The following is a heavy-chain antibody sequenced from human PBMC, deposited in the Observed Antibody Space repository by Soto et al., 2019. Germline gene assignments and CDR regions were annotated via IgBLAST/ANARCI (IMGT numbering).Heavy chain of an antibody. D-gene: IGHD4-17*01. Sequence: GGSLRLSCAASGFTFNIYSMNWVRQAPGKGLEWVSYITSDTATIHYADSVRGRFTVSRDNAGYSLFLQMNSLRDEDTAVYYCAADVGGYIYGLARHWGPGTLVTVSS. CDR2: ITSDTATI. V-gene: IGHV3-48*02. J-gene: IGHJ4*02. CDR3: AADVGGYIYGLARH. CDR1: GFTFNIYS.